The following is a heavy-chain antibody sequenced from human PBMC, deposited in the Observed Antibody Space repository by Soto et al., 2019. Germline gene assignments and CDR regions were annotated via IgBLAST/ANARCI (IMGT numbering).Heavy chain of an antibody. J-gene: IGHJ4*02. D-gene: IGHD6-19*01. CDR1: GYTLTELS. V-gene: IGHV1-24*01. CDR3: ATISPSAGMSFDY. Sequence: ASVRVSCKVSGYTLTELSMHWVRQAPGKGLEWMGGFDPEDGETIYAQKFQGRVTMTEDTSTDTAYMELSSLRSEDTAVYYCATISPSAGMSFDYWGQGTLVTVSS. CDR2: FDPEDGET.